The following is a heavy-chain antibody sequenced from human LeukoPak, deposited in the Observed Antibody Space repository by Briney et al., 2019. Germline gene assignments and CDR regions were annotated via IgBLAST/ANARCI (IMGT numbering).Heavy chain of an antibody. V-gene: IGHV3-15*01. CDR3: TTEHLHSGYDGGAFDI. CDR2: IKRKTDVGTT. D-gene: IGHD5-12*01. CDR1: GFTFSNAW. Sequence: PGGSLRLSCAASGFTFSNAWMSWVRQAPGKGREWVGRIKRKTDVGTTDYADPVKGRFTIARDDSKNTMYLQINSLKTEDTAVYYCTTEHLHSGYDGGAFDIWGQGAMVTVSS. J-gene: IGHJ3*02.